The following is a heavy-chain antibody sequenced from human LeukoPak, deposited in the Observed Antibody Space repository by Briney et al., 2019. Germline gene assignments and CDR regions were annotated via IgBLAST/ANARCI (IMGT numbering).Heavy chain of an antibody. CDR3: AKGLGGSSGWFYFDY. CDR1: GFNFNYYA. CDR2: VSISGGSS. D-gene: IGHD6-19*01. Sequence: GGSLRLSCAASGFNFNYYAMSWVRQAPGKGLEWVSTVSISGGSSYSADFVKGRFTISRDNSNKILYLQMHSLRVEDTAVYYCAKGLGGSSGWFYFDYWGQGALVTVSS. V-gene: IGHV3-23*01. J-gene: IGHJ4*02.